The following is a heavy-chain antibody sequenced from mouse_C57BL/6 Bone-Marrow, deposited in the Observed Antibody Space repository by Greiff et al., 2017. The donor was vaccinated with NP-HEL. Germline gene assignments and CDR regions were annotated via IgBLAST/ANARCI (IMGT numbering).Heavy chain of an antibody. CDR3: TTGERDAYAPYWYAMDY. CDR1: GFTITGDC. J-gene: IGHJ4*01. Sequence: VTLKEPGAELVRPGASVKLSCTASGFTITGDCMHWVKQRPEQGLEWIGWIDPANGDTEYASKFQGKATITADTSSNTAYLQLSSLTSEDSAVSDGTTGERDAYAPYWYAMDYWGQGTSVTVSS. D-gene: IGHD1-1*01. CDR2: IDPANGDT. V-gene: IGHV14-4*01.